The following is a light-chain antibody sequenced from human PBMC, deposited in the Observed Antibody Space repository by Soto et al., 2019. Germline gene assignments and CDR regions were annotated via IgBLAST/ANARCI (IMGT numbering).Light chain of an antibody. CDR2: ETS. CDR3: QQSFSPPYT. CDR1: QSLSSR. Sequence: IQMTQSPSSLSASVGDRVTITCRASQSLSSRLTWYQQKPGEAPKLLIYETSSLHSGVPSRFSGSGSETDFTLTINSLQDEDFAPYYCQQSFSPPYTFGQGTKLEIK. J-gene: IGKJ2*01. V-gene: IGKV1-39*01.